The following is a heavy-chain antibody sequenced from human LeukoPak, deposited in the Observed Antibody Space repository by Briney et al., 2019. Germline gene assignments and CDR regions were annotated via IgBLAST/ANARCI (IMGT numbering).Heavy chain of an antibody. D-gene: IGHD6-19*01. CDR2: IYAGNGNT. Sequence: ASVKVSCKASGYTFTSYAMHWVRQAPGQRLEWMGWIYAGNGNTKYSQKFQGRVTITRDTSATTAYMELNSLTSEDTAVYYCARVSDDSGWNFDYWGQGTLVTVSS. J-gene: IGHJ4*02. CDR3: ARVSDDSGWNFDY. CDR1: GYTFTSYA. V-gene: IGHV1-3*01.